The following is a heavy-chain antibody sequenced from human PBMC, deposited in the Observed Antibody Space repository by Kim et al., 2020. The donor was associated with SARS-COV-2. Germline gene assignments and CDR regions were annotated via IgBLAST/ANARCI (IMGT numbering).Heavy chain of an antibody. D-gene: IGHD3-3*01. J-gene: IGHJ4*02. V-gene: IGHV1-69*13. CDR3: ARVAKYYDFWSGYFYFDY. Sequence: SVKVSCKASGGTFSSYAISWVRQAPGQGLEWMGGIIPIFGTENYAQKFQGRVTITADESTSTAYMELSSLRSEDTAVYYCARVAKYYDFWSGYFYFDYWGQGTLVTVSS. CDR1: GGTFSSYA. CDR2: IIPIFGTE.